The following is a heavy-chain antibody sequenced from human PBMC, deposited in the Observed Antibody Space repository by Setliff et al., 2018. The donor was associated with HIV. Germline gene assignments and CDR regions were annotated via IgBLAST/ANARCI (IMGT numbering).Heavy chain of an antibody. J-gene: IGHJ6*03. CDR1: GGPINNYF. V-gene: IGHV4-59*01. Sequence: SETLSLTCTVSGGPINNYFWSWIRQSPGRGLEWIGYIYYSGETNYNPSLKSRVTFSVDTSKNQFSLKLSSVTAADSAVYYCARHRGMPGTTWYNHYMDVWGTGATVTVSS. CDR2: IYYSGET. D-gene: IGHD1-7*01. CDR3: ARHRGMPGTTWYNHYMDV.